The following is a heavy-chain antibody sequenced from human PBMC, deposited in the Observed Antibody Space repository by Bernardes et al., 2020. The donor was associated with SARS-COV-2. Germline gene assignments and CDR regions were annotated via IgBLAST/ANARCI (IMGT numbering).Heavy chain of an antibody. V-gene: IGHV4-4*02. CDR3: ARDFSSGWRQNAFDI. CDR2: IYHLGST. CDR1: GGSITSSHW. Sequence: SETLYLTCAISGGSITSSHWWACVRQPPGKGLEWIGEIYHLGSTNYSPSLKSRVTISVDKSKNQFSLKVSSVTAADTAVYYCARDFSSGWRQNAFDIWGQGTMVAVSS. D-gene: IGHD6-19*01. J-gene: IGHJ3*02.